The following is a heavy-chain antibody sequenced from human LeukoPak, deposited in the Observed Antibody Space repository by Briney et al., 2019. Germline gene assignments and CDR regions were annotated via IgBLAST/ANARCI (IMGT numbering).Heavy chain of an antibody. V-gene: IGHV3-11*01. CDR2: ISSSGSTI. Sequence: PGGSLRLSCAASGFTFSDYYMSWIRQAPGKGLEWVSYISSSGSTIYYADSVKGRFTISRDNAKNSLYLQMSSLRAEDTAVYYCARCRPSHGIAVAGTDYYYYGMDVWGQGTTVTVSS. CDR3: ARCRPSHGIAVAGTDYYYYGMDV. CDR1: GFTFSDYY. D-gene: IGHD6-19*01. J-gene: IGHJ6*02.